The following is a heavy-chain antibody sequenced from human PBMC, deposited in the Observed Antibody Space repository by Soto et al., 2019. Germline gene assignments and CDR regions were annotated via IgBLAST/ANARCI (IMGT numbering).Heavy chain of an antibody. CDR2: IRSKANSYAT. CDR3: TRHGGGPYSYAFDI. V-gene: IGHV3-73*01. CDR1: GFTFSGYI. Sequence: GGSLRLSCAASGFTFSGYIMNWVRQASGKGLEWVGRIRSKANSYATAYAASVKGRFTISRDDSKNTAYLQMNSLKTEDTAVYYCTRHGGGPYSYAFDIWGQGTMVTVSS. D-gene: IGHD2-15*01. J-gene: IGHJ3*02.